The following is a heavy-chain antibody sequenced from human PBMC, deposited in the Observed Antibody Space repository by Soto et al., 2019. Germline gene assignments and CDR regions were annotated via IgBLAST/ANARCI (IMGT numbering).Heavy chain of an antibody. Sequence: SETLSLTCTVSGGSISSGGYYWSWIRQHPGKGLEWIGYIYYSGSTYYNPSLKSRVTISVDTSKNQFSLKLSSVTAADTAVYYCARAHCTNGVCHPNINWFDPWGQGTLLTVSS. J-gene: IGHJ5*02. CDR1: GGSISSGGYY. D-gene: IGHD2-8*01. CDR2: IYYSGST. CDR3: ARAHCTNGVCHPNINWFDP. V-gene: IGHV4-31*03.